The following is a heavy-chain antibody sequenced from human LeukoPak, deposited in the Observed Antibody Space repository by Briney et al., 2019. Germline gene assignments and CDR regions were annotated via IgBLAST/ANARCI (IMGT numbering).Heavy chain of an antibody. D-gene: IGHD2-2*02. V-gene: IGHV3-48*04. J-gene: IGHJ4*02. CDR2: ISSSSSTI. CDR3: ARDWFTIGVVVPAAIRYFDY. CDR1: GFTFSSYS. Sequence: GGSLRLSCAASGFTFSSYSMNWVRQAPGKGLEWVSYISSSSSTIYYADSVKGRFTISRDNAKNSLYLQMNSLRAEDTAVYYCARDWFTIGVVVPAAIRYFDYWGQGTLVTVSS.